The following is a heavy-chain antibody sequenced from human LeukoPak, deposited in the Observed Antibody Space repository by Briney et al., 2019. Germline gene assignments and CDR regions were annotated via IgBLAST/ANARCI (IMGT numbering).Heavy chain of an antibody. CDR1: GGTFSSYA. D-gene: IGHD6-6*01. J-gene: IGHJ4*02. CDR3: ARDIAGLYSSSFPYYFDY. Sequence: ASVKVSCKASGGTFSSYAISWARQAPGQGLEWMGRIIPILGIANYAQKFQGRVTITADKSTSTAYMELSSLRSEDTAVYYCARDIAGLYSSSFPYYFDYWGQGTLVTVSS. CDR2: IIPILGIA. V-gene: IGHV1-69*04.